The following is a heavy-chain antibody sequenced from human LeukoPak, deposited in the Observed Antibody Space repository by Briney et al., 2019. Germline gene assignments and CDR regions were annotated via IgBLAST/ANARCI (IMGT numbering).Heavy chain of an antibody. J-gene: IGHJ4*02. V-gene: IGHV4-34*01. CDR2: INHSGST. CDR3: ARVRATRAHDC. Sequence: PSETLSLTCAVYGGSFSGYYWSWIRQPPGKGLEWIGEINHSGSTNYNPSLKSRVTISVDTSKNQFSLKLSSVTAADTAVYYCARVRATRAHDCWGQGTLVTVSS. CDR1: GGSFSGYY. D-gene: IGHD3-10*01.